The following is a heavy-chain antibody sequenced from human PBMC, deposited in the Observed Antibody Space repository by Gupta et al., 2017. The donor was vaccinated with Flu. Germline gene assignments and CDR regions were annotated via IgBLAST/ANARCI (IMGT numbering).Heavy chain of an antibody. CDR1: GGSISSSSYY. V-gene: IGHV4-39*01. D-gene: IGHD3-10*01. CDR3: ARNTYYYGSGSYYGWFDP. Sequence: QLQLQESGPGLVKPSETLSLTCTVSGGSISSSSYYWGWIRQPPGKGLEWIGSIYYSGSTYYNPSLKSRVTISVDTSKNQFSLKLSSVTAADTAVYYCARNTYYYGSGSYYGWFDPWGQGTLVTVSS. CDR2: IYYSGST. J-gene: IGHJ5*02.